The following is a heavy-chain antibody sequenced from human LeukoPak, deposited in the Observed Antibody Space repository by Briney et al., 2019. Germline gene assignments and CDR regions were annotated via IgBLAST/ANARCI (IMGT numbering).Heavy chain of an antibody. CDR3: ARAPDFWSGYYLLDP. Sequence: SETLSLTCAVYGGSFSGYYWSWIRQPPGKGLEWIGEINHSGSTNYNPSLKSRVTISVDTSKDQFSLKLSSVTAADTAVYYCARAPDFWSGYYLLDPWGQGTLVTVSS. V-gene: IGHV4-34*01. J-gene: IGHJ5*02. CDR1: GGSFSGYY. CDR2: INHSGST. D-gene: IGHD3-3*01.